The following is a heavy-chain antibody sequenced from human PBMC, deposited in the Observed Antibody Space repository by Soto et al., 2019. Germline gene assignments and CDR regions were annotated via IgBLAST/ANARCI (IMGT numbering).Heavy chain of an antibody. D-gene: IGHD1-20*01. CDR1: GGTFGSYA. Sequence: ASVNVSCKASGGTFGSYAISWVRQAPGQGLEWMGWINPKDGETNYAQKFQGRVTMTEDTSTDTAYMELSSLRSEDTAVYYCATVTVYPKNYYYYYGMDVWGQGTTVTVSS. CDR2: INPKDGET. CDR3: ATVTVYPKNYYYYYGMDV. J-gene: IGHJ6*02. V-gene: IGHV1-69*10.